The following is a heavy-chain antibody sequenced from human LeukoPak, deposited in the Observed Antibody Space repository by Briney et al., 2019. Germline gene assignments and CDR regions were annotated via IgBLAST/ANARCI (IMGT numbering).Heavy chain of an antibody. V-gene: IGHV3-7*01. CDR3: VRDGGVSGYDLLDY. Sequence: GGSLRLSCATSGFTFSSHWTSWVRQAPGKGPEWAANINQDGSGSNYADSVKGRFTISRDNAKDSLYLQMNSLRAEDTAVYYCVRDGGVSGYDLLDYWGQGTLVTVSS. J-gene: IGHJ4*02. CDR2: INQDGSGS. CDR1: GFTFSSHW. D-gene: IGHD5-12*01.